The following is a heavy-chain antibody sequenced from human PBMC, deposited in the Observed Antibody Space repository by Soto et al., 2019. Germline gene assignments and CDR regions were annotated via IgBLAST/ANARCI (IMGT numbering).Heavy chain of an antibody. V-gene: IGHV3-30*03. D-gene: IGHD4-17*01. CDR3: ASTGSYS. J-gene: IGHJ4*02. CDR1: GFIFNNYG. CDR2: ISYDGSNK. Sequence: LRLSCAASGFIFNNYGMHWVRQAPGKGLEWVAVISYDGSNKYYADSVKGRFTISRDNSKNTLYLQMNILRPEDTALYYCASTGSYSWRQGALVTVSS.